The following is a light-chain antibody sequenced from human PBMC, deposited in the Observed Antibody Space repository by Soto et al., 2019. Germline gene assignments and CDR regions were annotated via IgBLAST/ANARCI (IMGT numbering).Light chain of an antibody. CDR1: SSNIGSNI. CDR3: AAWDDRLNGGV. J-gene: IGLJ3*02. Sequence: QSVLTQPPSASGTPGQRVTISCSGSSSNIGSNIVNWYQQVPGTAPKLLIYSNDERPSGVPDRFSGSKSGTSASLAISGLQSEDEADYYCAAWDDRLNGGVFGGGTKLTVL. CDR2: SND. V-gene: IGLV1-44*01.